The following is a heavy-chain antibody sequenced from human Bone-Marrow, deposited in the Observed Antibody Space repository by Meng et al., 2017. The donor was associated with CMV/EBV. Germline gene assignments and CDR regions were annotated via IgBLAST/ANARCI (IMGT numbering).Heavy chain of an antibody. Sequence: ASVKVSCKASGYTFSDYYIHWVRQAPGQGPEWMGWINPNGGGTDYAQKFEGRVTMTRDTSITTAYMEPSGLRFDDTAVYYCARTDIVATIYFGYWGQGTQVTVSS. CDR1: GYTFSDYY. D-gene: IGHD5-12*01. V-gene: IGHV1-2*02. CDR3: ARTDIVATIYFGY. J-gene: IGHJ4*02. CDR2: INPNGGGT.